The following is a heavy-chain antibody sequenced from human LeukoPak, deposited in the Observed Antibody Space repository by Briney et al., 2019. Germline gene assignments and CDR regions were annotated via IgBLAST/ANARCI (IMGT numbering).Heavy chain of an antibody. Sequence: GGSLRLSCKASGGTFSSYAISWVRQAPGQGLEWMGGIIPIFGTANYAQKFQGRVTITADESTSTAYMELSSLRSEDTAVYYCARDLYDSSVADYWGQGTLVTVSS. CDR3: ARDLYDSSVADY. CDR1: GGTFSSYA. CDR2: IIPIFGTA. J-gene: IGHJ4*01. D-gene: IGHD3-22*01. V-gene: IGHV1-69*01.